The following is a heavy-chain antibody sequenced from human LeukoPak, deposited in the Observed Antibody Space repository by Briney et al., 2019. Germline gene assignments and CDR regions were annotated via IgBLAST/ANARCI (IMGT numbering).Heavy chain of an antibody. V-gene: IGHV3-72*01. Sequence: GGSLRLSCAASGFTFSDHYMDWVRQAPGKGLEWVGRARNKAHSYTTEYAASVKGRFTISRDDSQNSLYLQMNSLKPEDTAVYFCVRVGYCSGGSCPPLDSWGQGTLVTVSS. CDR3: VRVGYCSGGSCPPLDS. CDR2: ARNKAHSYTT. D-gene: IGHD2-15*01. CDR1: GFTFSDHY. J-gene: IGHJ4*02.